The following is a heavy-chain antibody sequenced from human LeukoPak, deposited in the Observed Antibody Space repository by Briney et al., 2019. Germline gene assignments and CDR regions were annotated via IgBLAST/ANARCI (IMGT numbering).Heavy chain of an antibody. D-gene: IGHD6-13*01. CDR1: GFTFSSYG. Sequence: PGGSLRLSCAASGFTFSSYGMHWVRQAPGKGLEWVAVISYDGSNKYYADSVKGRFTISRDNSKNTLYLQMNSLRAEDTAVYYCAKAIFIAAADAFDYWGQGTLVTVSS. V-gene: IGHV3-30*18. J-gene: IGHJ4*02. CDR2: ISYDGSNK. CDR3: AKAIFIAAADAFDY.